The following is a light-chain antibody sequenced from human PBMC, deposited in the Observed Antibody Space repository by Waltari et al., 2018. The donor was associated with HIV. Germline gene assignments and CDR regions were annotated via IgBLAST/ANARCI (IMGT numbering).Light chain of an antibody. J-gene: IGKJ3*01. CDR2: DAS. CDR1: QNVNSN. CDR3: QQRTNWPLT. Sequence: EIVLAQSPATLSLSPGERATLSCRASQNVNSNLAWYQQKPGQAPRLLMYDASNRATGIPARFSGSGSGTDFTLTISSLEPEDFAVYYCQQRTNWPLTFGPGTKVDIK. V-gene: IGKV3-11*01.